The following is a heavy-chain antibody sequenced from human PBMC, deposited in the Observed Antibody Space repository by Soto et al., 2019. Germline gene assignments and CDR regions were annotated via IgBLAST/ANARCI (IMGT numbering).Heavy chain of an antibody. D-gene: IGHD6-19*01. CDR3: ARHIAVSGTRGFDF. CDR1: GGSISTNW. J-gene: IGHJ4*02. CDR2: IYHSGRT. V-gene: IGHV4-4*02. Sequence: QVQLQESGPGLMKPSGTLSLTCAVSGGSISTNWWSWVRQPPGKGLEWIGEIYHSGRTNYNPSLMNRATVSMDKSQNLLSLNLNSVTAADTAVYHCARHIAVSGTRGFDFWGQGTLVTVSS.